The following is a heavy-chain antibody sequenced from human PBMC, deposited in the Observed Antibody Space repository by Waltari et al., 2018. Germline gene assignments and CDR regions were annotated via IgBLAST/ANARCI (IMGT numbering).Heavy chain of an antibody. CDR1: GFTFSSYA. CDR2: ISGSGGST. V-gene: IGHV3-23*04. Sequence: EVQLVGSGGDLVQPGGFLRLSCAASGFTFSSYAMSWVSQDPGKGLEWVSAISGSGGSTYYADSVKGRFTISRDNSKNTLYLQMNSLRAEDMAVYYCAKGPNYYDSSVFDYWGQGTLVTVSS. D-gene: IGHD3-22*01. J-gene: IGHJ4*02. CDR3: AKGPNYYDSSVFDY.